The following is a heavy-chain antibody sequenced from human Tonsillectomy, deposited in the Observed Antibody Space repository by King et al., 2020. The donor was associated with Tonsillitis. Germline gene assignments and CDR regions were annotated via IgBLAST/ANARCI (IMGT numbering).Heavy chain of an antibody. CDR3: AKAMVVTGLLDS. Sequence: VQLVESGGGLVQPGGSLRLSCAASGFSFSGYAMSWVRQAPGKGLEWVSGVSNSGGVTYYADSVKGRFTISRTISKNTLYLQMNSLGAEDTALYYCAKAMVVTGLLDSWGQGTLVTVSS. J-gene: IGHJ4*02. V-gene: IGHV3-23*04. D-gene: IGHD2-21*02. CDR1: GFSFSGYA. CDR2: VSNSGGVT.